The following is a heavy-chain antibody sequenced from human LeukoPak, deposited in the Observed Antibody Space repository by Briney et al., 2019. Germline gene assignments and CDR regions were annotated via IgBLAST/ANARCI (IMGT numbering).Heavy chain of an antibody. V-gene: IGHV3-9*01. CDR3: AKMGYFGSGSYYPGEFYFDY. CDR1: GLTFDDYA. Sequence: PGGSLRLSCAASGLTFDDYAMHWVRQAPGKGLEWVSSISWNSDTIYYAASVKGRFTISRDNAKNSLYLQMNSLGTEDTAFYYCAKMGYFGSGSYYPGEFYFDYWGQGTLVTVSS. J-gene: IGHJ4*02. CDR2: ISWNSDTI. D-gene: IGHD3-10*01.